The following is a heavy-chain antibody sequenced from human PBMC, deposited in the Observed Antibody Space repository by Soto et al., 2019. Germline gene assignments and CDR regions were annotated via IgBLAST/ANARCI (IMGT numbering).Heavy chain of an antibody. CDR2: INAGNGTT. Sequence: ASVKVSFKASGYTFTSYAMHWVRQAPGQRLEWMGWINAGNGTTKYSQKFPGRVTITRDTSASTAYMELSSLRSEDTAVYYCARDRCGSCDSSPFHLSGPGPMATVS. CDR1: GYTFTSYA. D-gene: IGHD2-15*01. J-gene: IGHJ3*01. CDR3: ARDRCGSCDSSPFHL. V-gene: IGHV1-3*01.